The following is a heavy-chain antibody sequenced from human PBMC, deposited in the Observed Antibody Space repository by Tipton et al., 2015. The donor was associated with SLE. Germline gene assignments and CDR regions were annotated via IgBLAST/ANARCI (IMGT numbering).Heavy chain of an antibody. V-gene: IGHV3-48*03. CDR2: IGSSNSYI. CDR1: GFTFSSHE. J-gene: IGHJ4*02. Sequence: SLRLSCAASGFTFSSHEMNWVRQAPGKGLEWVSYIGSSNSYIYYADSVKGRFTVSRDNAKNSLSLQMNSLRAEDTGVYYCARALDYWGQGTLVTVSS. CDR3: ARALDY.